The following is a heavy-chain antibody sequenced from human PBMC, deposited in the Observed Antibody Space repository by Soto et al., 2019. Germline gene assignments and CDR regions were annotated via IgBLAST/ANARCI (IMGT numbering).Heavy chain of an antibody. D-gene: IGHD6-19*01. CDR2: ISGSGGST. CDR1: GFTFSSYA. V-gene: IGHV3-23*01. J-gene: IGHJ6*02. Sequence: EVQLLESGGGLVQPGGSLRLSCAASGFTFSSYAMSWVRQAPGKGLEWVSAISGSGGSTYYADSVKGRFTIPRDNSKNTLYLQMNSLRAEDTAVYYCAKDSAGGIAVAGPLGYYYYGMDVWGQGTTVTVSS. CDR3: AKDSAGGIAVAGPLGYYYYGMDV.